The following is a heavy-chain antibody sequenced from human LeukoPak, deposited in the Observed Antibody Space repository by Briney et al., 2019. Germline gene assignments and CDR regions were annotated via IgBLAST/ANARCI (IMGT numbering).Heavy chain of an antibody. CDR2: IYYSGST. V-gene: IGHV4-59*01. J-gene: IGHJ4*02. CDR1: GGSISSYY. Sequence: PSETLSLTCTVSGGSISSYYWSWIRQPPGKGLEWIGYIYYSGSTNYSPSLKSRVTISVDTSKNQFSLKLSSVTAADTAVYYCARANYYYDSSGECFDYWGQGTLVTVSS. CDR3: ARANYYYDSSGECFDY. D-gene: IGHD3-22*01.